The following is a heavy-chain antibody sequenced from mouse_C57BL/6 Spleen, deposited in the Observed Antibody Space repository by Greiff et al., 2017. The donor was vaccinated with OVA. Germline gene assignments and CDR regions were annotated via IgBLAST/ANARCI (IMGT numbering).Heavy chain of an antibody. V-gene: IGHV5-16*01. Sequence: EVQVVESEGGLVQPGSSMKLSCTASGFTFSDYYMVWVRQVPEKGLEWVANINYDGSSTYYLDSLKSRFIISRDNAKNILYLQMSSLKSEDTATYYCATSWDSWFAYWGQGTLVTVSA. D-gene: IGHD4-1*01. CDR2: INYDGSST. CDR3: ATSWDSWFAY. CDR1: GFTFSDYY. J-gene: IGHJ3*01.